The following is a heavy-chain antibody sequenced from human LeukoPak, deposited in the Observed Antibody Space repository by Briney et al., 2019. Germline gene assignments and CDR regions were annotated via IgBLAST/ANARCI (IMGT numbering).Heavy chain of an antibody. D-gene: IGHD3-3*01. V-gene: IGHV4-59*01. CDR2: IYYSGST. CDR3: ARDRGDDAFDI. J-gene: IGHJ3*02. Sequence: PSETLSLTCTVSGGSISNYYWSWIRQPPGKGLEWIGYIYYSGSTNYNPSLKSRVTISVDTSKNQFSLKLSSVTAADTAVYYCARDRGDDAFDIWGQGTMVTVSS. CDR1: GGSISNYY.